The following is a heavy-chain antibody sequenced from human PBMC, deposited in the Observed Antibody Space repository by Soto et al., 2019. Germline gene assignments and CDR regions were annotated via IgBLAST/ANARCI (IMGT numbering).Heavy chain of an antibody. Sequence: QVQLVQSGAEVKKPGSSVKVSCKASGGTFSSYAISWVRQAPGQGLEWMGGIIPIFGTANYAQKFQGRVTSSVDESTSTAYMALSSLRSEDTAVYYCAREGASGSHIGYWGQGTLVTVSS. CDR1: GGTFSSYA. V-gene: IGHV1-69*01. D-gene: IGHD3-22*01. J-gene: IGHJ4*02. CDR3: AREGASGSHIGY. CDR2: IIPIFGTA.